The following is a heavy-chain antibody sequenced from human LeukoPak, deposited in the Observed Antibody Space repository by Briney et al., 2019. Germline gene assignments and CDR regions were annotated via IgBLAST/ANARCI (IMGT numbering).Heavy chain of an antibody. V-gene: IGHV1-46*01. D-gene: IGHD6-13*01. J-gene: IGHJ4*02. Sequence: GASVKVSCKASGYTFTSYYMHWVRQAPGQGLEWMGIINPSGGRTSYAQKLQGRVTMTRDTSTSTVYMELSSLRSEDTAVYYCARMAPIAAAGTNNPRFYFDYWGQGTLVTGSS. CDR3: ARMAPIAAAGTNNPRFYFDY. CDR1: GYTFTSYY. CDR2: INPSGGRT.